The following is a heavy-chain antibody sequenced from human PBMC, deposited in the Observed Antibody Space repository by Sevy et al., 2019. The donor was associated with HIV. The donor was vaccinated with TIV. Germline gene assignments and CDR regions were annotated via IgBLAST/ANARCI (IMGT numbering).Heavy chain of an antibody. CDR1: GFTFSSYG. D-gene: IGHD3-10*02. Sequence: GGSLRLSCAASGFTFSSYGMHWVRQAPGKGLEWVAVIWYDGSNKYYADSVKGRFTISRDNSKNTLYLQMNSLRAEDTAVYYCARGRGYARGYFDYWGQGTLVTVSS. J-gene: IGHJ4*02. CDR2: IWYDGSNK. CDR3: ARGRGYARGYFDY. V-gene: IGHV3-33*01.